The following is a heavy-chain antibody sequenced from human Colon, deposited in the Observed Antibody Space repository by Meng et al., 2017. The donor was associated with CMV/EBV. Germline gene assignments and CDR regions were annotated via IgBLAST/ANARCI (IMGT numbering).Heavy chain of an antibody. D-gene: IGHD2-2*01. V-gene: IGHV3-30-3*02. CDR2: ISFDGSDK. Sequence: GGSLRLSCAASGSTVSRSAMHWVRQAPGKGLEWMAVISFDGSDKYYADSVKGRFTISRDNSQNTLFLQMSSLRTEDTAISSCAEANVGAAALGYFDHWGQGAVVTVSS. CDR3: AEANVGAAALGYFDH. J-gene: IGHJ4*02. CDR1: GSTVSRSA.